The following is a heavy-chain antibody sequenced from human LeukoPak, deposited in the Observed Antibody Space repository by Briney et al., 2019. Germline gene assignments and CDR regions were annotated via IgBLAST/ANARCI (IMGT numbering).Heavy chain of an antibody. Sequence: EASVKVSCKASGGTFSSYAISWVRQAPGQGLEWMGWISAYNGNTNYAQKLQGRVTMTTDTSTSTAYMELRSLRSDDTAVYYCARDAPGVTIFGVVLLEFDYWGQGTLVTVSS. CDR1: GGTFSSYA. CDR3: ARDAPGVTIFGVVLLEFDY. CDR2: ISAYNGNT. J-gene: IGHJ4*02. D-gene: IGHD3-3*01. V-gene: IGHV1-18*01.